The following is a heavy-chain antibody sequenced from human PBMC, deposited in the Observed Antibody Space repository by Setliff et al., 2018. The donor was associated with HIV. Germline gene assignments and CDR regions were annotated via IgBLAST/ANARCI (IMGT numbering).Heavy chain of an antibody. CDR1: GYSFTSFW. J-gene: IGHJ4*02. CDR3: ARMHLDILVVPAAMYFDY. Sequence: PGESLKISCKASGYSFTSFWIGWVRQMSGKGLEWMGIIYPGDSDTRYSPSFEGQVTISADKSTTTAYLQWSSLKASDSAMYYCARMHLDILVVPAAMYFDYWGQGARVTVSS. D-gene: IGHD2-2*01. CDR2: IYPGDSDT. V-gene: IGHV5-51*01.